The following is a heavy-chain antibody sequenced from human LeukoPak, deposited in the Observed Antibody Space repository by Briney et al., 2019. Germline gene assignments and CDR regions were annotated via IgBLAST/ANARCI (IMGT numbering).Heavy chain of an antibody. CDR3: ARVHDSSGYYYGY. CDR2: ISSSSSYI. V-gene: IGHV3-21*01. D-gene: IGHD3-22*01. J-gene: IGHJ4*02. Sequence: GGSLRLSCAASGFTFSSYSMNWVRQAPGKGLEWVSSISSSSSYIYYADPVKGRFTISRDNAKNSLYLQMNSLRAEDTAVYYCARVHDSSGYYYGYWGQGTLVTVSS. CDR1: GFTFSSYS.